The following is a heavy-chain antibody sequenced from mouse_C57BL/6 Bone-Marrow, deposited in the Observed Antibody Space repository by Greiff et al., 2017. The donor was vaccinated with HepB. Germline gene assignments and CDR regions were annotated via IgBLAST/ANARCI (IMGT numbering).Heavy chain of an antibody. CDR2: IDPSDSYT. CDR3: ARTAGWLLRLYYFDY. J-gene: IGHJ2*01. Sequence: QVQLQQPGAELVRPGTSVKLSCKASGYTFPSYWMHWVKQRPGKGLEWIGVIDPSDSYTNYNQKFKGKATLTVDTSSSTAYMQLSSLTSEDSAVYYCARTAGWLLRLYYFDYWGQGTTLTVSS. CDR1: GYTFPSYW. V-gene: IGHV1-59*01. D-gene: IGHD2-3*01.